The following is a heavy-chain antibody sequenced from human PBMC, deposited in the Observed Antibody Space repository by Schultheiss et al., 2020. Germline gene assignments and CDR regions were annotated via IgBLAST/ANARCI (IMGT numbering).Heavy chain of an antibody. Sequence: GESLKISCTASGFTFGDYAMSWVRQAPGKGLEWVGFIRSKAYGGTTEYAASVKGRFTISRDDSKSIAYLQMNSLKTEDTAVYYCTRELEVAVAGGDYYYGMDVWGQGTTVTVSS. CDR3: TRELEVAVAGGDYYYGMDV. CDR2: IRSKAYGGTT. V-gene: IGHV3-49*04. J-gene: IGHJ6*02. CDR1: GFTFGDYA. D-gene: IGHD6-19*01.